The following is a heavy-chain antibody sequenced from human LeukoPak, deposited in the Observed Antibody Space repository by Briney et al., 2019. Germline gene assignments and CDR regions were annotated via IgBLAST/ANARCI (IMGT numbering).Heavy chain of an antibody. CDR1: GFTFSSYG. CDR3: ARAYRSYDILTGYYGSDAFDI. V-gene: IGHV3-30*02. Sequence: GGSLRLSCAASGFTFSSYGMHWVRQAPGKGLEWVAFIRYDGSNKYYADSVKGRFTISRDNAKNSLYLQMNSLRAEDTAVYYCARAYRSYDILTGYYGSDAFDIWGQGTMVTVSS. CDR2: IRYDGSNK. D-gene: IGHD3-9*01. J-gene: IGHJ3*02.